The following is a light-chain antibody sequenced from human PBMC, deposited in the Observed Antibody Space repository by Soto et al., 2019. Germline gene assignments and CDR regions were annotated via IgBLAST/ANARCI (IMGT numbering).Light chain of an antibody. CDR2: DVS. J-gene: IGLJ2*01. CDR1: SSDVGGYNY. Sequence: QSVLTQPVSVSGSPGQSITISCTGTSSDVGGYNYVSWYQQHPGKAPKLMIYDVSNWPSGVSNRFSGSKSGNTASLTISGLQAEDEADYFCSSYSSSSTVVFGGGTKVTVL. CDR3: SSYSSSSTVV. V-gene: IGLV2-14*03.